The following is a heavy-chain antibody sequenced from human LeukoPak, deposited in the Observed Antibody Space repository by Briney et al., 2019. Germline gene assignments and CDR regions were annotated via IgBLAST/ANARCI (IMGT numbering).Heavy chain of an antibody. CDR2: INPNSGGT. Sequence: GASVKVSCKASGYTFTGYYMHWVRQAPGQGLEWMGWINPNSGGTNCAQKFQGRVTMTRDTSISTAYVELNRLRSDDTAVYYCARGGLPAFYYYMDVWGKGTTVTVSS. J-gene: IGHJ6*03. V-gene: IGHV1-2*02. D-gene: IGHD1-26*01. CDR3: ARGGLPAFYYYMDV. CDR1: GYTFTGYY.